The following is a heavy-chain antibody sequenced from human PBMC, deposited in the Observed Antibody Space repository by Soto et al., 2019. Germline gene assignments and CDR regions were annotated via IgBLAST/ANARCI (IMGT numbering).Heavy chain of an antibody. CDR3: AREGSWPSTGNFDY. J-gene: IGHJ4*02. D-gene: IGHD3-10*01. CDR1: GYTFTSYG. CDR2: INTYNGNT. V-gene: IGHV1-18*04. Sequence: QVQLVQSGAEVKKPGASVKVSCKASGYTFTSYGISWVRQAPGQAPGQGLEWMGWINTYNGNTNYAQKVQGRVTMTTDTSTSTAYMELRSLRSDDTAVYYCAREGSWPSTGNFDYWGQGTLVTVSS.